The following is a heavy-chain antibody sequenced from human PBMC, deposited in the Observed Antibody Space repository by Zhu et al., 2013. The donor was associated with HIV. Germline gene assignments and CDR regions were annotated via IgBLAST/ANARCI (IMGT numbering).Heavy chain of an antibody. CDR3: AREGRYFDSGGHGAFDI. D-gene: IGHD3-9*01. CDR2: INPNSGHT. J-gene: IGHJ3*02. Sequence: QVQLVQSGAEVKKPGASVKVSCKTSGYIFTNFDINWVRQATGQGLEWMGWINPNSGHTHYAQKFQGRVTMTRDTSISTAYMELSRLRSDDTAVYYCAREGRYFDSGGHGAFDIWGQGTMVTVSS. V-gene: IGHV1-2*02. CDR1: GYIFTNFD.